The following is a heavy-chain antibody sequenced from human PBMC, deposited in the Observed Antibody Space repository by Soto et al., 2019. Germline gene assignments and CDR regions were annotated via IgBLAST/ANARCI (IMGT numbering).Heavy chain of an antibody. D-gene: IGHD5-12*01. V-gene: IGHV1-69*13. Sequence: ASVKVSCKASGGTFSSYAISWVRQSPGQRPEWMGGIVPIFGTPNYAQKFQGRVTIIADESTSTAYMELSSLRSDDTAVYYCASTQVDIDPPYYYYGMDVWGQGTPVTV. CDR2: IVPIFGTP. J-gene: IGHJ6*02. CDR3: ASTQVDIDPPYYYYGMDV. CDR1: GGTFSSYA.